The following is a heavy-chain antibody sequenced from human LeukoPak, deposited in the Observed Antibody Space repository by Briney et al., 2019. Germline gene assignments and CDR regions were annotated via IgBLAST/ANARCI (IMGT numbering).Heavy chain of an antibody. CDR1: GYTFTSYG. Sequence: ASVKVSCKASGYTFTSYGISWVRQAPGQGLEWMGWISAYNGNTNYAQKLQGRVTMTTDTSTSTAYMELRSLRSDDTAVYYCARDAYTPRYYNYMDVWGKGTTVTVSS. CDR2: ISAYNGNT. D-gene: IGHD3-16*01. V-gene: IGHV1-18*01. CDR3: ARDAYTPRYYNYMDV. J-gene: IGHJ6*03.